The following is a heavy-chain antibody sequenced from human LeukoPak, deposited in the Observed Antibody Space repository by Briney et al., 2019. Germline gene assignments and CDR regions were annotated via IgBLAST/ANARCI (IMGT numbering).Heavy chain of an antibody. CDR2: VWNDGSNK. D-gene: IGHD1-26*01. J-gene: IGHJ3*02. V-gene: IGHV3-33*01. CDR3: ARDRSGSYDAFDI. CDR1: GFIFSSYG. Sequence: PGGSLRLSCAASGFIFSSYGMHWVRQAPGKGLEWVAVVWNDGSNKYYADSVKGRFTISRDNPKNTLYLQMSSLRAEDTAVYYCARDRSGSYDAFDIWGQGTMVTVS.